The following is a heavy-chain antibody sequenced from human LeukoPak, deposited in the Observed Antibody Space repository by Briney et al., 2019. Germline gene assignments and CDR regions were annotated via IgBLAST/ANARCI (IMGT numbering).Heavy chain of an antibody. V-gene: IGHV3-66*01. Sequence: PGGSLRLSCTASRFVSSNYMSWVRQTPGKGLEWVSVIYSGGITYYADSVKGRFTVSRDNSKNTVYLEMNSLRAEDTAVYYCARSSMAVAGTLAYWGQGTLVTVSS. CDR1: RFVSSNY. J-gene: IGHJ4*02. D-gene: IGHD6-19*01. CDR3: ARSSMAVAGTLAY. CDR2: IYSGGIT.